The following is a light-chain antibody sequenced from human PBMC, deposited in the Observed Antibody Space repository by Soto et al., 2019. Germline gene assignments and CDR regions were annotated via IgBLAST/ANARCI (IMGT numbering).Light chain of an antibody. Sequence: QSALTQPRSVSGSPGQSVTISCTGTNSDVGRYNFVSWYQQLPGKAPKLLISAVSQRPSGVPDRVSGSKSGNTASLTISGLHADDEADYFCYSYTASDIWVFGGGTQLTVL. J-gene: IGLJ3*02. CDR3: YSYTASDIWV. CDR1: NSDVGRYNF. CDR2: AVS. V-gene: IGLV2-11*01.